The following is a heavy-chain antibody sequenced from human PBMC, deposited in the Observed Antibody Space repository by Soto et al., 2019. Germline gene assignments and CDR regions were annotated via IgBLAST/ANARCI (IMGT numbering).Heavy chain of an antibody. J-gene: IGHJ6*02. V-gene: IGHV1-69*12. CDR1: GGTFRSYA. CDR3: ARNRNYGDHYYDGMDV. CDR2: IIPIFSTS. D-gene: IGHD4-17*01. Sequence: QVQLVQSGAEVKKPGSSVKVSCKASGGTFRSYAISWVRQGPGQGLEWMGGIIPIFSTSNYAQKFQGRVTITADQSTSTAYMELSSLRSEDTAVYYCARNRNYGDHYYDGMDVWGQGTTVTVSS.